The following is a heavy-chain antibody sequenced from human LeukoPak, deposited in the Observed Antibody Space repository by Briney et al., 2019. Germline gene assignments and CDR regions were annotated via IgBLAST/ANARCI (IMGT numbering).Heavy chain of an antibody. D-gene: IGHD6-19*01. CDR1: GFTFSSNW. J-gene: IGHJ4*02. CDR3: GRAVAGRNFDY. Sequence: GRSLRLSCAASGFTFSSNWMHWVRQAPGKGLVWVSRINSDGSSTTYADSVKGRFTVSRDNAKNTLYLQMNSLRADDTAVYCCGRAVAGRNFDYWGQGTLVTVSS. CDR2: INSDGSST. V-gene: IGHV3-74*01.